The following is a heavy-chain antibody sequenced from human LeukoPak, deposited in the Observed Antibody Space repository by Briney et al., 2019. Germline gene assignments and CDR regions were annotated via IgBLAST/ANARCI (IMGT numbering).Heavy chain of an antibody. Sequence: GGSLRLSCAASGFTFSSYVMGWVRQAPGKGLEWVSAISGSGTNTFYADSVKGRFTISRDNSNNTLYLQMDSLRTEDTAVYYCANWIGSSSRDYWGQGTPVTVSS. CDR3: ANWIGSSSRDY. CDR2: ISGSGTNT. CDR1: GFTFSSYV. V-gene: IGHV3-23*01. D-gene: IGHD6-6*01. J-gene: IGHJ4*02.